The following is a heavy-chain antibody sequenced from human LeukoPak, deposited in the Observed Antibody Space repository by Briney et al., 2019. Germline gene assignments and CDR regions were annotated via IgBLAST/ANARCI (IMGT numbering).Heavy chain of an antibody. D-gene: IGHD3-22*01. J-gene: IGHJ4*02. Sequence: GASVKVSCKVSGYTLTELSMHWVRQAPGTGLELMGGFDPEDGETIYAQKFQGRVTMTEDTSTDTAYMELSSLRSEDTAVYYCATLSLKRYYYDSSGYPDVWGQGTLVTVSS. CDR2: FDPEDGET. CDR1: GYTLTELS. V-gene: IGHV1-24*01. CDR3: ATLSLKRYYYDSSGYPDV.